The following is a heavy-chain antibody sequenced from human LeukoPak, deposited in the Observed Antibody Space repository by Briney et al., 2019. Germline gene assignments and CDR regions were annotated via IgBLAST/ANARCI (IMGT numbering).Heavy chain of an antibody. V-gene: IGHV1-69*04. CDR3: ARGHIVVVPAASPGAFDI. J-gene: IGHJ3*02. CDR2: IIPIFGLA. D-gene: IGHD2-2*01. CDR1: GGTFSSYA. Sequence: GASVTVSCKASGGTFSSYAISWVRQPPGQGLEWMGRIIPIFGLANYAQKFQGRVTITADKSTSTAYMGLSSLRSEDTAVYYCARGHIVVVPAASPGAFDIWGQGTMVTVSS.